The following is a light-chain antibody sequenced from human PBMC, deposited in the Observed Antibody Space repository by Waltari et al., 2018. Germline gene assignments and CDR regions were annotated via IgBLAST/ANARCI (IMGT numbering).Light chain of an antibody. V-gene: IGKV3-15*01. J-gene: IGKJ1*01. CDR1: QSVSSN. Sequence: ELVMTQSPATLSVSPGERATLSCRASQSVSSNLAWYQQKPGQAPRLLIYGASTRATGIPARFSGSGSGTDFTLTISSRQSEDFAVYYCQQYNNWPRTFGQGTKVEI. CDR3: QQYNNWPRT. CDR2: GAS.